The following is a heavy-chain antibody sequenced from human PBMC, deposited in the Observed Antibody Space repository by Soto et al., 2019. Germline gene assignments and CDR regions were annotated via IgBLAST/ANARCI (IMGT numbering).Heavy chain of an antibody. Sequence: PSQTLSLTCVISGDSVSSNSGAWNWIRQSPSRGLEWLGRTYYRSRWSFDYALSVKSRLTIDPDTSKNQFSLHLDSLTPEDTAVYYCAGATWLRGMDVWGQGTPVTVSS. CDR1: GDSVSSNSGA. D-gene: IGHD1-26*01. V-gene: IGHV6-1*01. CDR2: TYYRSRWSF. CDR3: AGATWLRGMDV. J-gene: IGHJ6*02.